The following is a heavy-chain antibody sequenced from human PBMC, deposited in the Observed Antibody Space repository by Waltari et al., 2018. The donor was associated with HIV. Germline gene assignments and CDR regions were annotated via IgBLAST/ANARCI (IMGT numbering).Heavy chain of an antibody. Sequence: EVQLLESGGGLVQPGGSLRLSCAASGFTFRSYAMSWVRQAPGKGLEWVSAISGSGGSTYYADSVKGRFTISRDNSKNTLYLQMNSLRAEDTAVYYCAKGGIVVVVAAFNWFDPWGQGTLVTVSS. CDR2: ISGSGGST. J-gene: IGHJ5*02. D-gene: IGHD2-15*01. V-gene: IGHV3-23*01. CDR1: GFTFRSYA. CDR3: AKGGIVVVVAAFNWFDP.